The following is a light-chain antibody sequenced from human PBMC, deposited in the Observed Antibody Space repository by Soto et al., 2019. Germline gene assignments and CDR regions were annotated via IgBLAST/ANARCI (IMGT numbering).Light chain of an antibody. V-gene: IGKV1-39*01. CDR2: AAS. Sequence: DIHITQTTSSPSASLGDRVTLTFRASQSISSYLNWYQQKPGKVPKLLIYAASSLQGGVPSRFSGSGSGTDFTLTISSLQPEDFATYYCQQSFSAPWTFGQGTKVDI. J-gene: IGKJ1*01. CDR3: QQSFSAPWT. CDR1: QSISSY.